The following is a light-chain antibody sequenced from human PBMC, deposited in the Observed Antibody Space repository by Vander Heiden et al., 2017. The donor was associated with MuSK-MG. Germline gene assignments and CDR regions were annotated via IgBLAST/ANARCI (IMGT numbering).Light chain of an antibody. Sequence: QSVLTQPPSVSGAPGQRVPISCTGTSSNIGGGYDVHWYQHMPGTAPNLLIYGNSNRPAGVPDRFYASKSGTSASLAITGLQAEDEADYYCQSYDASLSGVVFGGGTKLTVL. J-gene: IGLJ2*01. CDR2: GNS. V-gene: IGLV1-40*01. CDR1: SSNIGGGYD. CDR3: QSYDASLSGVV.